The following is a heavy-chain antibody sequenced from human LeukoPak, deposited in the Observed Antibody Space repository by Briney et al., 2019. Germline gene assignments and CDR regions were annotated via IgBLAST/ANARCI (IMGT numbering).Heavy chain of an antibody. J-gene: IGHJ3*02. CDR2: ISSSSSTI. CDR1: GFTFSTYS. D-gene: IGHD6-19*01. Sequence: GGSLRLSCAASGFTFSTYSMNWVRQAPGKGLEWVSYISSSSSTIYYADSVKGRFTISRDNAKNSLYLQMNSLRAEDTAVYYCARGLIAVAGAFDIWGQGTMVTVPS. V-gene: IGHV3-48*01. CDR3: ARGLIAVAGAFDI.